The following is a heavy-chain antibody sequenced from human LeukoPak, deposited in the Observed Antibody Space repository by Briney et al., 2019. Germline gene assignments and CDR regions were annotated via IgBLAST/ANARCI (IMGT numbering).Heavy chain of an antibody. D-gene: IGHD6-13*01. Sequence: GGSLRLSCAASGFTFISYGMTWVRQSPGKGLEWVSAISGSGGSAYYADSVKGRFTISRDNAKNTLYLQMNSLRAEDTAVYYCARVRSSSWYDYYYMDVWGKGTTVTVSS. J-gene: IGHJ6*03. CDR1: GFTFISYG. V-gene: IGHV3-23*01. CDR2: ISGSGGSA. CDR3: ARVRSSSWYDYYYMDV.